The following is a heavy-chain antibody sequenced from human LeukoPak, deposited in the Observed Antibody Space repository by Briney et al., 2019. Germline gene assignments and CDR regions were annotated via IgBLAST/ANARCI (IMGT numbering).Heavy chain of an antibody. V-gene: IGHV4-39*07. CDR3: AREDCSGGSCYGARLFFDY. Sequence: SETLSLTCTVSGGSISSSSYYWGWIRQPPGKGLEWIGSIYYSGSTYYNPSLKSRVTISVDTSKNQFSLKLSSVTAADTAVYYCAREDCSGGSCYGARLFFDYWGQGTLVTVSS. D-gene: IGHD2-15*01. J-gene: IGHJ4*02. CDR1: GGSISSSSYY. CDR2: IYYSGST.